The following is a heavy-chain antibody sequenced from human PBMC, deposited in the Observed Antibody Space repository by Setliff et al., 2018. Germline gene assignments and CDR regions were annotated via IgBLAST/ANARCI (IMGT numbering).Heavy chain of an antibody. V-gene: IGHV4-39*01. CDR3: ARTGTYRYFDY. D-gene: IGHD1-1*01. J-gene: IGHJ4*02. CDR2: IYYRGDT. CDR1: GGSISSGVYY. Sequence: SETLSLTCTVSGGSISSGVYYWAWIRQPPGKGLEWIGRIYYRGDTYYNASLKSRLTLSVDTSKNQVSLNLRSVTAADTAVYYCARTGTYRYFDYWDQGTRVTVSS.